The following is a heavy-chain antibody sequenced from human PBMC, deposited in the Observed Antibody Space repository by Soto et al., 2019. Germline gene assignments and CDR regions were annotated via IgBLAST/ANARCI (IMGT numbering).Heavy chain of an antibody. CDR2: IRPDNGNT. CDR1: CYTFSTSG. CDR3: ARDTESNRYND. J-gene: IGHJ1*01. D-gene: IGHD1-20*01. V-gene: IGHV1-18*01. Sequence: SVKVSFKTSCYTFSTSGISWVRQAPGQGLEWVGWIRPDNGNTKSAQRLQGRVTLTTDTSASTAYMELRSLTSDDTAMYYCARDTESNRYNDWGQGTLVTVSS.